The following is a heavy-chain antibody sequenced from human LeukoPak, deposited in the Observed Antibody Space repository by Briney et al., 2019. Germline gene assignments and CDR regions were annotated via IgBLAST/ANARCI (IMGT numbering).Heavy chain of an antibody. Sequence: GGSLRLSCAASGITFSNCPLNWVRQAPGKGLEWVSSISSSGTYIFYADSVKGRFTVSRDNAKNSLFLQMNSLRAEDTAVYYCARGPSSAWYFDYWGQGTLVTVSS. CDR3: ARGPSSAWYFDY. V-gene: IGHV3-21*01. CDR2: ISSSGTYI. D-gene: IGHD6-25*01. J-gene: IGHJ4*02. CDR1: GITFSNCP.